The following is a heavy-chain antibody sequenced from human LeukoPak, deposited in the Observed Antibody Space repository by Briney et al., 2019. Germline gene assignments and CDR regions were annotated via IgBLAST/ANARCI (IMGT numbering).Heavy chain of an antibody. Sequence: GGSLRLSCTASGFTFGDYAMSWVRQAPGKGLEWAGFIRSKAYGGTTEYAASVKGRFTISRDDSKSIAYLQMNSLKTEDTAVYYCTRGSDYYDSSGYYYYYGMDVWGQGTTVTVSS. CDR1: GFTFGDYA. CDR3: TRGSDYYDSSGYYYYYGMDV. CDR2: IRSKAYGGTT. D-gene: IGHD3-22*01. V-gene: IGHV3-49*04. J-gene: IGHJ6*02.